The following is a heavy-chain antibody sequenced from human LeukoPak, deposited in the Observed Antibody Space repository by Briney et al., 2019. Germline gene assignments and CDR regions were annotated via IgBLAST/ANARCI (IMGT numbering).Heavy chain of an antibody. Sequence: PGGSLRLSCAASGFTVRDYWMHWVRQAPGKGLVWVSRINSDERRPSYADFVKGRFTISRDNAKNTLYLQMNSLRVEDTALYYCARETREAGSGDHQTDAFDIWGQGTMVSVSS. CDR3: ARETREAGSGDHQTDAFDI. CDR2: INSDERRP. V-gene: IGHV3-74*01. D-gene: IGHD2-15*01. CDR1: GFTVRDYW. J-gene: IGHJ3*02.